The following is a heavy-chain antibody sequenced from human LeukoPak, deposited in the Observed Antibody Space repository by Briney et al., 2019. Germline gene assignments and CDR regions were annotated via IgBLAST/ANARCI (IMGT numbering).Heavy chain of an antibody. CDR2: INHSGST. Sequence: SETLSLTCAVYGGSFSGYYWSWTRQPPGKGLEWIGEINHSGSTNYNPSLKSRVTISVDTSKNQFSLKLSSVTAADTAVYYCARGLLIAVAGNAFDYWGQGTLVAVSS. CDR1: GGSFSGYY. D-gene: IGHD6-19*01. CDR3: ARGLLIAVAGNAFDY. J-gene: IGHJ4*02. V-gene: IGHV4-34*01.